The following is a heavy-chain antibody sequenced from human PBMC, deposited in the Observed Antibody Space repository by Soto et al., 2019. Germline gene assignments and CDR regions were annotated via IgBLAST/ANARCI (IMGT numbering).Heavy chain of an antibody. Sequence: EVQLLESGGGLVQPGGSLRLSCAASGFTFGAYSMNWVRQAPGKGLEWLSYISGDRAYIYYADSVRGRFTISRDNAENSLYLQMDNLRDEDTSVYYCARQVYTVGTPIDFWGQGTLVTVSS. D-gene: IGHD4-17*01. CDR3: ARQVYTVGTPIDF. CDR2: ISGDRAYI. V-gene: IGHV3-48*02. CDR1: GFTFGAYS. J-gene: IGHJ4*02.